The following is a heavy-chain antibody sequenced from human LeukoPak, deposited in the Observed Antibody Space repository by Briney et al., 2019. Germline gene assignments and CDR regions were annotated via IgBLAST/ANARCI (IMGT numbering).Heavy chain of an antibody. CDR2: IYYSGST. Sequence: PSETLSLTCTVSRGSFSPNYWTWIRQPPGKGLEWIGYIYYSGSTNYNPSLNSRVTISLDTSRSQFSLRLSSVTAADTAVYYCARLLDYDSSGYPDTFDIWGQGTMVTVSS. CDR3: ARLLDYDSSGYPDTFDI. D-gene: IGHD3-22*01. CDR1: RGSFSPNY. V-gene: IGHV4-59*01. J-gene: IGHJ3*02.